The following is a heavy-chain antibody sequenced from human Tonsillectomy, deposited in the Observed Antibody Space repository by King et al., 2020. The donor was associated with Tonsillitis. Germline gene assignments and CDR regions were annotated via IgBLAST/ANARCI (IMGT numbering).Heavy chain of an antibody. D-gene: IGHD4-11*01. CDR1: GFTVSSNY. CDR2: IYSCGST. V-gene: IGHV3-66*01. J-gene: IGHJ6*03. Sequence: DVQLVESGGGLVQPGGSLRLSCAASGFTVSSNYMSWVRQAPGKGLEWVSVIYSCGSTYYADSVKGRFTISRDNSKNTLYLQMNSLRAEDTAVYYCARGPTVTTHHYYYYMDVWGKGTTVTVSS. CDR3: ARGPTVTTHHYYYYMDV.